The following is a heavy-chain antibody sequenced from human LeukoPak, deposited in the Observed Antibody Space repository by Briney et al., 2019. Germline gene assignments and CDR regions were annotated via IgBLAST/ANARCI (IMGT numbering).Heavy chain of an antibody. CDR1: GFTFSSYS. CDR2: ITSSGAAT. J-gene: IGHJ4*02. V-gene: IGHV3-23*01. D-gene: IGHD3-22*01. CDR3: AKDRPNYYGSNGHYYKLNGDC. Sequence: GGSLRLSCAASGFTFSSYSMNWVRQAPGKGLEWVSSITSSGAATYYADSVKGRFTISRDNSDNTLYLQMNSLRAEDTAVYYCAKDRPNYYGSNGHYYKLNGDCWGQGTLVTVSS.